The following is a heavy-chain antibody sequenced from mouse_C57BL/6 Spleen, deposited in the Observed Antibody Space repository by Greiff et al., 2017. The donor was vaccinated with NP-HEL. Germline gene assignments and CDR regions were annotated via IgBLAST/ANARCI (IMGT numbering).Heavy chain of an antibody. CDR2: IDPEDGDT. J-gene: IGHJ1*03. D-gene: IGHD2-4*01. CDR3: TVSTMITTNYWYFDV. Sequence: EVKLVESGAELVRPGASVKLSCTASGFNIKDYYMHWVKQRPEQGLEWIGRIDPEDGDTEYAPKFQGKATMTADTSSNTAYLQLSSLTSEDTAVYYCTVSTMITTNYWYFDVWGTGTTVTVSS. V-gene: IGHV14-1*01. CDR1: GFNIKDYY.